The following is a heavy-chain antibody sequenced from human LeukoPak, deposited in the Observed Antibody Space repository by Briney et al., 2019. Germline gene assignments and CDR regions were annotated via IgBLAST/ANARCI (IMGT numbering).Heavy chain of an antibody. D-gene: IGHD3-16*01. Sequence: PSETLSLTCTVSGGSISDYYWIWIRQPPGTGLEWIGYIYYSGSTNYNPSLKSRVTTSVDTSENQFSLKLSSVTAADTAVYYCARHLRDAFHIWGQGTMVTVSS. V-gene: IGHV4-59*08. J-gene: IGHJ3*02. CDR2: IYYSGST. CDR1: GGSISDYY. CDR3: ARHLRDAFHI.